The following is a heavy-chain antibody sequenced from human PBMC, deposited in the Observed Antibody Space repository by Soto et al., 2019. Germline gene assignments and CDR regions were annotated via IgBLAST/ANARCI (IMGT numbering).Heavy chain of an antibody. CDR2: INHSGST. CDR1: GGSFSGYY. CDR3: ARGSNRYYDSSGYYRTYYYYGMDV. Sequence: SETLSLTCAVYGGSFSGYYWSWIRQPPGKGLEWIGEINHSGSTNYNPSLKSRVTISVDTSKNQFSLKLSSVTAADTAVYYCARGSNRYYDSSGYYRTYYYYGMDVGGQGTTVTVSS. J-gene: IGHJ6*02. D-gene: IGHD3-22*01. V-gene: IGHV4-34*01.